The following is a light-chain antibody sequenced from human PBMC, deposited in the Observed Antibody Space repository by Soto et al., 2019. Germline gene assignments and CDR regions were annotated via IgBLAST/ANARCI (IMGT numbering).Light chain of an antibody. V-gene: IGLV2-14*01. Sequence: QSALTQPASVSGSPGQSITISCTETSSDVGGYNYVSWYQQHPDKAPKLMIYEVSNRPSGVSNRLSGSKSGNTASLTISGLQAEDEATYYCSSYTDSSTVIFGGGTKLTVL. CDR3: SSYTDSSTVI. CDR2: EVS. CDR1: SSDVGGYNY. J-gene: IGLJ2*01.